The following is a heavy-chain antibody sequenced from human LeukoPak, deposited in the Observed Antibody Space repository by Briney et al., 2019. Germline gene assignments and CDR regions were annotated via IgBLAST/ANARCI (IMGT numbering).Heavy chain of an antibody. J-gene: IGHJ6*04. D-gene: IGHD2-15*01. V-gene: IGHV4-4*02. CDR2: IYHSGSI. CDR1: GGSISRSTW. CDR3: ARDGPGCSGGSCLYYYYYYGMDV. Sequence: GTLSRTCAVSGGSISRSTWWSWGRQPPGKGREWSGEIYHSGSINYNPSPKSRVTISVDKSKNQFSLKLSSVTAADTAVYYCARDGPGCSGGSCLYYYYYYGMDVWGKGTTVTVSS.